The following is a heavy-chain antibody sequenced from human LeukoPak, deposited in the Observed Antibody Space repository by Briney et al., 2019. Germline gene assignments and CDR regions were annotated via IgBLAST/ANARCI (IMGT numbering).Heavy chain of an antibody. D-gene: IGHD1-1*01. V-gene: IGHV3-30-3*01. J-gene: IGHJ5*02. Sequence: GGSLRLSCAVSGLTLSSYAMHWVRQAPGKGLEWVAVISYDGSNKYYADSVKGRFTISRDNSENTLDLQMNGLRAEDTAVYYRARDPGTTGRRGNWFDPWGQGTLVTVSS. CDR3: ARDPGTTGRRGNWFDP. CDR1: GLTLSSYA. CDR2: ISYDGSNK.